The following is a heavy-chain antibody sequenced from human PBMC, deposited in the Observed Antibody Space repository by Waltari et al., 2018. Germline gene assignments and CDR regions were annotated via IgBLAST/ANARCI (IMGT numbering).Heavy chain of an antibody. CDR2: IYYSWNT. CDR3: ARHQDWVVVSATWFDP. D-gene: IGHD2-21*02. V-gene: IGHV4-39*01. CDR1: GGSISSTNYY. J-gene: IGHJ5*02. Sequence: QLRLQESGPGLVKPSDTLSLTCTVSGGSISSTNYYWGWIRQPPGKGLEWIGSIYYSWNTYYNPSLKSRVTMSADTSTNQFSLKLSSVTAADTAVYYCARHQDWVVVSATWFDPWGQGTLVTVSS.